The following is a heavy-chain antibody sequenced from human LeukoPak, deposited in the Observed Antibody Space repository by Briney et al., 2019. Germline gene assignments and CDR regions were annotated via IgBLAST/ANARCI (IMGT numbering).Heavy chain of an antibody. V-gene: IGHV4-4*07. CDR2: IYSSGST. CDR3: ARDRSWFGETYYYSMDV. J-gene: IGHJ6*03. D-gene: IGHD3-10*01. CDR1: GGSISTYY. Sequence: SETLSLPCTVSGGSISTYYGSWIRQPAGKGLEWIGRIYSSGSTNYNPSLKSRVTMSVDTSKNQFSLKLSSVTAADTAVYFCARDRSWFGETYYYSMDVWGKGTRSPSP.